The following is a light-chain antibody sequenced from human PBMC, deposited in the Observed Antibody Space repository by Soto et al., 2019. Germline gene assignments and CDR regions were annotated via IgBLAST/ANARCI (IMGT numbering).Light chain of an antibody. CDR2: TAS. Sequence: IQMTQSPSSLSASVGDRVTITCRASQSISRNLNWYQQKPGKAPELLIYTASNLQSGVPSRFSGSGSGTDFALTISILQPEDSAVYYCQQSHSSPLSFGGGIKVDIK. CDR1: QSISRN. CDR3: QQSHSSPLS. V-gene: IGKV1-39*01. J-gene: IGKJ4*01.